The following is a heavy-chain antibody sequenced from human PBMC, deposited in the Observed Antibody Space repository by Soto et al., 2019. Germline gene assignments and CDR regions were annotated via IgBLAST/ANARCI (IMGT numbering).Heavy chain of an antibody. CDR3: AHGRGGVASF. V-gene: IGHV2-5*02. Sequence: QITLNESGPTLVKPTQTLTLTCTFSGFSLSTRDVGVGWIRQPPGEALEWLGVVYWDDSKTYSPSLESRLTITKDTSQNPVALRITKMDPVDPAQFSWAHGRGGVASFWGEGTLVTVSS. D-gene: IGHD2-15*01. J-gene: IGHJ4*02. CDR2: VYWDDSK. CDR1: GFSLSTRDVG.